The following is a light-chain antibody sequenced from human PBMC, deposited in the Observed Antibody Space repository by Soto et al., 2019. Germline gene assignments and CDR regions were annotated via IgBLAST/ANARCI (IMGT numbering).Light chain of an antibody. CDR3: QQYNRYPYT. J-gene: IGKJ2*01. Sequence: DIQMTQSPSTLSASVGDRVTITCRASQSIRSWLAWYQQRPGKAPKLLVYDASNLQSGVPSRLSGSGSGPEFTLTISSLQPDDFATYYCQQYNRYPYTFGQGTKLEIK. CDR2: DAS. V-gene: IGKV1-5*01. CDR1: QSIRSW.